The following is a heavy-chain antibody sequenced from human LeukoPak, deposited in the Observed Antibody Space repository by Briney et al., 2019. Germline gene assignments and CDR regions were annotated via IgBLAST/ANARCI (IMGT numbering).Heavy chain of an antibody. CDR2: IIGSGGST. CDR3: ARHDSSGYSYYFDY. V-gene: IGHV3-23*01. Sequence: PGGSLRLSCAASGFTFSNYAMTWVRQAPGKGLEWVSSIIGSGGSTNYADSVKGRFTISRDNSKNTLYLQMNSLRAEDTAVYYCARHDSSGYSYYFDYWGQGTLVTVSS. D-gene: IGHD3-22*01. J-gene: IGHJ4*02. CDR1: GFTFSNYA.